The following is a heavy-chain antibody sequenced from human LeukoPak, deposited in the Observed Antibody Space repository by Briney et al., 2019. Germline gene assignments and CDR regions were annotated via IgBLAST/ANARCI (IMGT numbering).Heavy chain of an antibody. CDR3: ASRDAPPGYYYYMDV. V-gene: IGHV4-34*01. CDR2: IYYSGNT. Sequence: SETLSLTCAVYGGSFSGYSWGWIRQPPGKGLEWIGSIYYSGNTYYNPSFKSRVTISVDTSKNQFSLKLSSVTAADTAVYYCASRDAPPGYYYYMDVWGIGTTVTVSS. D-gene: IGHD2-2*01. J-gene: IGHJ6*03. CDR1: GGSFSGYS.